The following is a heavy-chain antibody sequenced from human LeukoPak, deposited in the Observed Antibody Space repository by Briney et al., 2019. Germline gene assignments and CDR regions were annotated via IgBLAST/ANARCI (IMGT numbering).Heavy chain of an antibody. CDR2: THRSGDT. J-gene: IGHJ4*02. Sequence: SETLSLTCAVYGVSISSDNWWTWVRQPPGKGLEWIGETHRSGDTKYNPSLNGRVTISMDNSKNQLSLNLISVTAADTAIYFCATRHHSRTYMVPLDSWGQGTLVTVSS. V-gene: IGHV4/OR15-8*02. D-gene: IGHD3-10*01. CDR3: ATRHHSRTYMVPLDS. CDR1: GVSISSDNW.